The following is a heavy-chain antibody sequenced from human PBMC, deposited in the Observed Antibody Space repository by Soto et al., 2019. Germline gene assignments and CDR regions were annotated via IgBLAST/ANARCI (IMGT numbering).Heavy chain of an antibody. CDR2: IKNKPKSYTT. CDR3: ARYIVATKYLDY. J-gene: IGHJ4*02. D-gene: IGHD5-12*01. Sequence: EVQLVESGGGLVQPGGSLRLSCAASGFTFSDHYMDWVRQAPGKGLEWIGRIKNKPKSYTTQYAASVKGRFTISRDDSINSLHLQMESLRADDTAVYYCARYIVATKYLDYWGQGNLVTVSS. V-gene: IGHV3-72*01. CDR1: GFTFSDHY.